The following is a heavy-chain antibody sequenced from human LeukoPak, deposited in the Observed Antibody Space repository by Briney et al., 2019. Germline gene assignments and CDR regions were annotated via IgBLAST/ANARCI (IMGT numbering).Heavy chain of an antibody. V-gene: IGHV3-23*01. Sequence: GGSLRLSCAASGFTLSSYAMSCARQAPGKGQECNPAIRGSGGSTYYADSVKGRFTISRDNSKNTLYLQMNSLRAEDTAVYYCAKMAAGGREIPLVDYWGQGTLVTVSS. CDR2: IRGSGGST. J-gene: IGHJ4*02. D-gene: IGHD6-13*01. CDR1: GFTLSSYA. CDR3: AKMAAGGREIPLVDY.